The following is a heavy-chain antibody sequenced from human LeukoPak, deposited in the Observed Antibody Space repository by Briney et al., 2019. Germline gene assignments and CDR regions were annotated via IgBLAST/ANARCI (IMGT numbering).Heavy chain of an antibody. Sequence: GGSLRLSCAASGFTFSSYAMSWVRQAPGKGLEWVSAISGSGGSTYYADSVKGRFTISSDNSKNTLYLQMNSLRAEDTAVYYCAKCARYDFWSGTYYFDYWGQGTLVTVSS. CDR3: AKCARYDFWSGTYYFDY. V-gene: IGHV3-23*01. CDR1: GFTFSSYA. J-gene: IGHJ4*02. CDR2: ISGSGGST. D-gene: IGHD3-3*01.